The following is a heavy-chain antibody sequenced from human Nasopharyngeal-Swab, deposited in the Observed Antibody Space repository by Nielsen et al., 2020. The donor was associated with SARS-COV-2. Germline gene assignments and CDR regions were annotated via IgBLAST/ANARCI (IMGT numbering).Heavy chain of an antibody. J-gene: IGHJ6*02. D-gene: IGHD3-10*01. V-gene: IGHV3-30*03. Sequence: GGSLRLSCAASGFSFSSYSMNWVRQAPGKGLDWVAAVAYDGRNEHYADSVRGRVTISRDISKNTVFLQMNSLRVEDTSVYYCVRDLTGSYTMDVWGQGTTVTVSS. CDR3: VRDLTGSYTMDV. CDR2: VAYDGRNE. CDR1: GFSFSSYS.